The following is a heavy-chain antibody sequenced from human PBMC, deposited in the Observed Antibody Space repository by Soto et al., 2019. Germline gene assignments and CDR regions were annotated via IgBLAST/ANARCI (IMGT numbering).Heavy chain of an antibody. J-gene: IGHJ4*02. V-gene: IGHV4-59*08. Sequence: SETLSLTCTVSGGSISSYYWSWIRQPPGKGLEWIGYIYYSGSTNYNPSLKSRVTISVDTSKNQFSMKLSSVTAADTAVYYCARHSRYDFWSGYYTYVDYWGQGTLVTVSS. CDR2: IYYSGST. CDR3: ARHSRYDFWSGYYTYVDY. D-gene: IGHD3-3*01. CDR1: GGSISSYY.